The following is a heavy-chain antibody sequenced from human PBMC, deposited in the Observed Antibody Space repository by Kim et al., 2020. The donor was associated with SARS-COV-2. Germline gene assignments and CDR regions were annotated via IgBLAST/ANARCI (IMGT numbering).Heavy chain of an antibody. Sequence: SETLSLTCTVSGGSISSSSYYWGWIRQPPGKGLEWIGSIYYSGSTYYNPSLKSRVTISVDTSKNQFSLKLSSVTAADTAVYYCARHRLGWYPHYYYGMDVWGQGTTVTVSS. CDR3: ARHRLGWYPHYYYGMDV. D-gene: IGHD6-19*01. CDR1: GGSISSSSYY. J-gene: IGHJ6*02. CDR2: IYYSGST. V-gene: IGHV4-39*01.